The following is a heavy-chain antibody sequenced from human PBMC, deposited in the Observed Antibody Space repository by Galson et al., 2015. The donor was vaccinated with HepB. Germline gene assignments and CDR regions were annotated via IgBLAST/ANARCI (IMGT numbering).Heavy chain of an antibody. CDR2: ISYDGSNK. V-gene: IGHV3-30-3*01. CDR1: GFTFSSYA. CDR3: VRGYSYGYTFDY. D-gene: IGHD5-18*01. Sequence: SLRLSCAASGFTFSSYAMHWVRQAPGKGLEWVAVISYDGSNKYYADSVKGRFTISRDNSKNTLYLQMNSLRAEDTAVYYCVRGYSYGYTFDYWGQGTLVTVSS. J-gene: IGHJ4*02.